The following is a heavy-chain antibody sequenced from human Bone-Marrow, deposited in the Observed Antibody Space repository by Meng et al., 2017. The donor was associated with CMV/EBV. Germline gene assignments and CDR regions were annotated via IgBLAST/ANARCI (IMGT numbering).Heavy chain of an antibody. CDR3: ARGDVLYFDY. V-gene: IGHV3-30-3*01. J-gene: IGHJ4*02. CDR2: ISYDGSNK. Sequence: GGSLRLSCAASGFTFSSHAMTWVRQAPGKGLEWVAVISYDGSNKYYADSVKGRFTISRDNSKNTLYLQMNSLRAEDTAVYYCARGDVLYFDYWGQGTLVTVSS. CDR1: GFTFSSHA. D-gene: IGHD6-6*01.